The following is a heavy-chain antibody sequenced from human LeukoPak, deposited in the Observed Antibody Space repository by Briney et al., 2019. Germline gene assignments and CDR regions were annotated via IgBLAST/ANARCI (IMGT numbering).Heavy chain of an antibody. J-gene: IGHJ5*02. Sequence: GESLKISCKGSGYSFTSYWIGWVRQMPGKGLEWMGIIYPGDSDTRYSPSFQGQVTISADKSISTAYLQWSSLKASDTAMYYCARRTYYYDSSGYYLSVNWFDPWGQGTLVTVSS. V-gene: IGHV5-51*01. CDR3: ARRTYYYDSSGYYLSVNWFDP. CDR1: GYSFTSYW. CDR2: IYPGDSDT. D-gene: IGHD3-22*01.